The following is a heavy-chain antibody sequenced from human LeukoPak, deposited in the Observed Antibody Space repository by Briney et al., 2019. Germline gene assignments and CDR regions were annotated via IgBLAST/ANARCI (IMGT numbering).Heavy chain of an antibody. Sequence: ASGPTLVNPTQTLTLTCTFSGFSLSTSGVGVGWTRQPPGKALEWLALIYWDDDKRYSPSLKSRLTITKDTSKNQVVLTMTNMDPVDTATYYCAHRRGVGYCSGGSCYSDGYNWFDPWGQGTLVTVSS. CDR2: IYWDDDK. CDR1: GFSLSTSGVG. CDR3: AHRRGVGYCSGGSCYSDGYNWFDP. J-gene: IGHJ5*02. V-gene: IGHV2-5*02. D-gene: IGHD2-15*01.